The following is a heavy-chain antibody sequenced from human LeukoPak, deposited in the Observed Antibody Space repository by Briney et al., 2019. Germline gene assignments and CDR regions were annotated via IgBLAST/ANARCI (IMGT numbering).Heavy chain of an antibody. V-gene: IGHV4-59*01. CDR2: IYYSGST. CDR1: GFTFSNYA. Sequence: GSLRLSCAASGFTFSNYAMTWVRQAPGKGLEWIGYIYYSGSTNYNPSLKSRVTISVDTSKNQFSLKLSSVTAADTAVYYCARSNDYGDYSSFDYWGQGTLVTVSS. J-gene: IGHJ4*02. D-gene: IGHD4-17*01. CDR3: ARSNDYGDYSSFDY.